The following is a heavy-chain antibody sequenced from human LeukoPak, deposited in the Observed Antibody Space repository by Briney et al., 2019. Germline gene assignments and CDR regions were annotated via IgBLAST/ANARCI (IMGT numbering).Heavy chain of an antibody. CDR3: AKIPSYSIQPPFDY. D-gene: IGHD4-11*01. Sequence: PGGSLRLSCAASGFTFSSYAMSWVRQAPGKGLEWVSAFSGSGGSTYYADSVKGRFTISRDNSKNTLYLQMNSLRAEDTAVYYCAKIPSYSIQPPFDYWGQGTLVTVSS. V-gene: IGHV3-23*01. CDR1: GFTFSSYA. J-gene: IGHJ4*02. CDR2: FSGSGGST.